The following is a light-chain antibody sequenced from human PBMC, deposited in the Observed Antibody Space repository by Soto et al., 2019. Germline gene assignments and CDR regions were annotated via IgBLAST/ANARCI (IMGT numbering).Light chain of an antibody. CDR3: LQDYVYPWT. CDR1: QGIGND. V-gene: IGKV1-6*01. Sequence: AIQVTQSPSSLSASVGDRVTISCRASQGIGNDLGWYQQKPGKAPKLLIYEASTLQTGVASRFSGSGSGTDFTLTNSSRQPEDFPTYYCLQDYVYPWTFGQGTKVEVK. CDR2: EAS. J-gene: IGKJ1*01.